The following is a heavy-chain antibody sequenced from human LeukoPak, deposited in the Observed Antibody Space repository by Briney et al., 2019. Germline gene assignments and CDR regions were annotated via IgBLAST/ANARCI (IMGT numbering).Heavy chain of an antibody. J-gene: IGHJ4*02. CDR3: AREEQWLDYRKGFDY. V-gene: IGHV1-2*02. CDR2: INPNSGGT. D-gene: IGHD6-19*01. CDR1: GYTFTGYY. Sequence: GASVKVSCKASGYTFTGYYMHWVRQAPGQGLEWMGWINPNSGGTNYAQKFQGRVTMTRDTSISTAYMELSMLRSDDTAVYYCAREEQWLDYRKGFDYWGQGTLVTVSS.